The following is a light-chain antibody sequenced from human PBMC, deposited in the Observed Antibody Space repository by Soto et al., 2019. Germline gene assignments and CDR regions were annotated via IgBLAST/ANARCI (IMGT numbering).Light chain of an antibody. CDR2: AAS. J-gene: IGKJ5*01. Sequence: DIQLTQSPSFLSASVGDRVTITCRASQGISSYLAWYQQKPGKAPKLLIYAASTLQSGVPSGFRGSGSGTEFTLTISSLQPEDFATYYCQQLNSYPITFGQGTRLEIK. V-gene: IGKV1-9*01. CDR1: QGISSY. CDR3: QQLNSYPIT.